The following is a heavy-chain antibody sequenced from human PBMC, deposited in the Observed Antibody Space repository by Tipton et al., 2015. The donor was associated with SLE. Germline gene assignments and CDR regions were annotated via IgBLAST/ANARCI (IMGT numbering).Heavy chain of an antibody. CDR2: ISGSGGST. Sequence: SLRLSCAASGFTFSSYAMSWVRQAPGKGLEWVSVISGSGGSTYYADSVKGRFTISRGNSKNTLYVQMNSLRAEDTAVYYCAKTGVHYYYYGMDVWGQGTTVTVSS. CDR1: GFTFSSYA. D-gene: IGHD3-3*01. CDR3: AKTGVHYYYYGMDV. V-gene: IGHV3-23*01. J-gene: IGHJ6*02.